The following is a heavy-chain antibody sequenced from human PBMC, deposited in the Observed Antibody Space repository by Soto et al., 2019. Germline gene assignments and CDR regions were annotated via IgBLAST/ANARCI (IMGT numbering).Heavy chain of an antibody. CDR3: ARGPEYDYVWGSYQTRTYFDK. Sequence: GGSLRLPCAPSAFTLSSYGMHWVRQAPGKGLEWVAVIWYDWSNQHYADSVMGRVNISRAHSKNTLYLQMNSLRAEDTAVYYCARGPEYDYVWGSYQTRTYFDKWGQGTLVTVSS. D-gene: IGHD3-16*02. CDR2: IWYDWSNQ. J-gene: IGHJ4*02. CDR1: AFTLSSYG. V-gene: IGHV3-33*01.